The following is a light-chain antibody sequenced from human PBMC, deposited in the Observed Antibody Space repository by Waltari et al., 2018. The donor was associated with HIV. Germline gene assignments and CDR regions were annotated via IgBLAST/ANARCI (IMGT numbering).Light chain of an antibody. Sequence: DIVMTQSPDSLAVSLGERATINCKSSPSVLYSSNNKNYLAWYQQKPGQPPKLLIYWASTRESGVPDRFSGSGSGTDFTLTISSRQAEDVAVYYCQQYYSTPWTFGQGTKVEIK. CDR1: PSVLYSSNNKNY. J-gene: IGKJ1*01. V-gene: IGKV4-1*01. CDR3: QQYYSTPWT. CDR2: WAS.